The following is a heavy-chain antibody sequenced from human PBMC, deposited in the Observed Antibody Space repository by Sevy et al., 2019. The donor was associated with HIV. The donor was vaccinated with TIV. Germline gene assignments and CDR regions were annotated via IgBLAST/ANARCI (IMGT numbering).Heavy chain of an antibody. CDR1: GFTFSSYW. CDR2: IKQDGSEK. D-gene: IGHD4-17*01. V-gene: IGHV3-7*03. Sequence: GGSLRRSCAASGFTFSSYWMSWVRQAPGKGLEWVANIKQDGSEKYYVDSVKGRFTISRDNAKNSLYLQMNSLRAEDTAVYYCARNYGDYYYYYGMDVWGQGTTVTVSS. CDR3: ARNYGDYYYYYGMDV. J-gene: IGHJ6*02.